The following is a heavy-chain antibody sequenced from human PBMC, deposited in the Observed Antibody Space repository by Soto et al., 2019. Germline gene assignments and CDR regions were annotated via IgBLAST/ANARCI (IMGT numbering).Heavy chain of an antibody. D-gene: IGHD3-10*01. CDR1: GFSLTDTGVG. J-gene: IGHJ6*02. V-gene: IGHV2-5*02. Sequence: QITLKESGPTLVKPTQTLTLTCTFSGFSLTDTGVGVGWIRQPTGKALEWLALIYGVDDRRYSPSQKSRPTITGDTSIDPVVLTMADMDSEDTATYYCAHRHYYGAGIRGMDVWCQGNKVTGSS. CDR2: IYGVDDR. CDR3: AHRHYYGAGIRGMDV.